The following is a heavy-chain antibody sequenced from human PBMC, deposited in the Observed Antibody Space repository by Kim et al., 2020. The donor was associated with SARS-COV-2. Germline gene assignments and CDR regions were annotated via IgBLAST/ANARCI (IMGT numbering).Heavy chain of an antibody. V-gene: IGHV3-23*03. J-gene: IGHJ4*02. CDR2: INSGGTGT. CDR3: TRGQIGQPFDS. Sequence: GGSLRLSCAASGFTFSNYAMSWVRQAPGKGLEWVAPINSGGTGTYYVDSMKGRFTISRDNSKNMLYLQMNSLRVEDTAVYYCTRGQIGQPFDSWGQGTL. D-gene: IGHD3-22*01. CDR1: GFTFSNYA.